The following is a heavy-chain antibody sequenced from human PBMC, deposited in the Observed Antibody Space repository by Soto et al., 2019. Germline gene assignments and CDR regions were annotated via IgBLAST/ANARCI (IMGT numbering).Heavy chain of an antibody. Sequence: GGSLRLSCAASGLTFSSYVMTWVRQAPGKGLEWVSAITGSGVSTYYADSVKGRLTISRDNSRNTLYLQMNSLRAEDTAVFYCAKESTSGTTLDYWGQGTLVTVSS. V-gene: IGHV3-23*01. CDR2: ITGSGVST. CDR1: GLTFSSYV. J-gene: IGHJ4*02. D-gene: IGHD2-2*01. CDR3: AKESTSGTTLDY.